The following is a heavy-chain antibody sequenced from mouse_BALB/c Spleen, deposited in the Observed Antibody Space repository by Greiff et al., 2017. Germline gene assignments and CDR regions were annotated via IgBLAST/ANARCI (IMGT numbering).Heavy chain of an antibody. CDR1: GFTFTDYY. Sequence: EVMLVESGGGLVQPGGSLRLSCATSGFTFTDYYMSWVRQPPGKALEWLGFIRNKANGYTTEYSASVKGRFTISRDNSQSILYLQMNTLRAEDSATYYCARDYYGSYYAMDYWGQGTSVTVSS. CDR3: ARDYYGSYYAMDY. D-gene: IGHD1-1*01. V-gene: IGHV7-3*02. J-gene: IGHJ4*01. CDR2: IRNKANGYTT.